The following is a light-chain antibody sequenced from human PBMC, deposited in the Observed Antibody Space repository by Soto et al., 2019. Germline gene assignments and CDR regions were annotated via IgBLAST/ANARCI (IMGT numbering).Light chain of an antibody. CDR3: QQRSDWPLT. Sequence: DIVLTQSPATLSLSPGEGATLSCRASQSVGISLAWYQQKPGQAPRLLIFDASNRATGISARFSGSGSGTDFTLIISSLEPEDSAIYYCQQRSDWPLTFGGGTKVEIK. CDR1: QSVGIS. V-gene: IGKV3-11*01. CDR2: DAS. J-gene: IGKJ4*01.